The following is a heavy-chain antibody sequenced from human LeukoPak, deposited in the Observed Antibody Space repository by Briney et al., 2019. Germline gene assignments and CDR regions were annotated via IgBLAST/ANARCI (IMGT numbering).Heavy chain of an antibody. CDR3: ARAPPYYYDSSGYLFGEAFDI. CDR2: IYSGGST. D-gene: IGHD3-22*01. Sequence: GGSLRLSCAASGFTVSSNYMSWVRQAPGKGLEWVSVIYSGGSTYYADSVKGRFTISRDNSKNTLCLQMNSLRAEDTAVYYCARAPPYYYDSSGYLFGEAFDIWGQGTMVTVSS. CDR1: GFTVSSNY. V-gene: IGHV3-53*01. J-gene: IGHJ3*02.